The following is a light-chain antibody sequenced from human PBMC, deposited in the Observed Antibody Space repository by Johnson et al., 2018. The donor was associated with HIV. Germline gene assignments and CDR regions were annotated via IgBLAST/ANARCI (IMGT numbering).Light chain of an antibody. Sequence: HSVLTQPPSVSAAPGQKVTISCSGSSSNIGNNYVSWYQQLPGTAPKLLIYENNKRPSGIPDRFSGSKSGTSATLGITGLQTGDEADYYCGTWDSSLSANYVVGTGTKVTGL. J-gene: IGLJ1*01. V-gene: IGLV1-51*02. CDR3: GTWDSSLSANYV. CDR2: ENN. CDR1: SSNIGNNY.